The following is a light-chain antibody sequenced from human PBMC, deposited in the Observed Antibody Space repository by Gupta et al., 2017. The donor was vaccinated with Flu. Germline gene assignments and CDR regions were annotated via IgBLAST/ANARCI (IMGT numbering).Light chain of an antibody. CDR1: SSNIGSNN. J-gene: IGLJ1*01. CDR3: SAWDDSLNGHDV. Sequence: QSVLAQPPSASATPGQRVTISCSGSSSNIGSNNVNWYQQVPGTAPNLLIYGKSQRPSEVPDRFSCAKSGTSASLVISGLQSEDEADYYCSAWDDSLNGHDVFGTGTKVTAL. V-gene: IGLV1-44*01. CDR2: GKS.